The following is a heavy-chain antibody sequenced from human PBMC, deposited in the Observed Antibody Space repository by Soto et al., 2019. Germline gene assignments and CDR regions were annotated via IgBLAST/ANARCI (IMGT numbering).Heavy chain of an antibody. Sequence: PSETLSLTCTVSGGSISSFYWSWIRQPAGKGLEWIGRIYSGGSSYSNPSLKSRLSLSVDTSKNQFSLTMKSVTAADTGVYYCASHPLNWSAADSWGQGVLVTFSS. V-gene: IGHV4-4*07. CDR3: ASHPLNWSAADS. J-gene: IGHJ4*02. CDR2: IYSGGSS. D-gene: IGHD1-1*01. CDR1: GGSISSFY.